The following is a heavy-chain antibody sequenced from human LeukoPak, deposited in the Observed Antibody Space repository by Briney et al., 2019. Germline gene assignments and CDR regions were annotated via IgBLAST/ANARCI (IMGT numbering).Heavy chain of an antibody. D-gene: IGHD2-21*01. CDR2: ISPDGSVR. J-gene: IGHJ4*02. CDR1: GLTFENSW. Sequence: GGSLRLSCASSGLTFENSWMAWVRQAPGKGLEWLANISPDGSVRNYVDSVKGRFTISRDNVENSLYLQMTSLRAEDTALYYCGRNPHSGAMTHGGQGTLVTVS. CDR3: GRNPHSGAMTH. V-gene: IGHV3-7*01.